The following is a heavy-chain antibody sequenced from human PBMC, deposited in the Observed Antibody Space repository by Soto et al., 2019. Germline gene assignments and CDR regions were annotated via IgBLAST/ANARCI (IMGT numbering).Heavy chain of an antibody. D-gene: IGHD6-6*01. Sequence: PSETLSLTCTVSGGSISSGDYYWSWIRQPPGKGLEWIGEINHSGSTNYNPSLKSRVTISVDTSKNQFSLKLSSVTAADTAVYYCARGIRYYIAARQNWFDPWGQGTLVTVSS. CDR3: ARGIRYYIAARQNWFDP. CDR1: GGSISSGDYY. J-gene: IGHJ5*02. V-gene: IGHV4-30-4*01. CDR2: INHSGST.